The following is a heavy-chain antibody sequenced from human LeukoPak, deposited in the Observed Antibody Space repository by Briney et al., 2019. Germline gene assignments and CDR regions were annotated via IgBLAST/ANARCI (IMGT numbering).Heavy chain of an antibody. CDR2: IIPIFGTA. Sequence: ASVKVSCKASGGSFRTYPISWVRQAPGQGLEWMGGIIPIFGTANYAQKFQGRVTITADKSTSTAYMELSSLRSEDTAVYYCASGTPSTEYCSGGSCYVYWGQGTLVTVSS. CDR3: ASGTPSTEYCSGGSCYVY. V-gene: IGHV1-69*06. D-gene: IGHD2-15*01. CDR1: GGSFRTYP. J-gene: IGHJ4*02.